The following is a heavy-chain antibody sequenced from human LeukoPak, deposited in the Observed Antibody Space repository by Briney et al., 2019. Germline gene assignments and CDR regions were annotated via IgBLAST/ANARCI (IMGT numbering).Heavy chain of an antibody. CDR1: GFTFSRYT. CDR2: IDSSSITI. J-gene: IGHJ4*02. V-gene: IGHV3-48*02. D-gene: IGHD5-18*01. CDR3: ARGDSYGYRA. Sequence: GGSLRLSCAASGFTFSRYTINWVRQAPGKGLEWVSYIDSSSITIYYADSVKGRFTISRDNAKNSQYLQMNSLRDEDTAVYYCARGDSYGYRAWGQGTLVTVSS.